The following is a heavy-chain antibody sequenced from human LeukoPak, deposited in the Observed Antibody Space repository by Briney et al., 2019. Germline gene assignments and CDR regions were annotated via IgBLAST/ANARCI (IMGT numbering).Heavy chain of an antibody. V-gene: IGHV4-39*07. CDR2: IYYSGST. J-gene: IGHJ4*02. Sequence: SETLSLTCTVSGGSIRSSSYYWGWIRQPPGKGLEWIGSIYYSGSTYYNPSLKSRVTISVDTSKNQFSLKLSSVTAADTAVYYCARVSYCSTTSCPHYFDYWGQGTLVTVSS. CDR3: ARVSYCSTTSCPHYFDY. D-gene: IGHD2-2*01. CDR1: GGSIRSSSYY.